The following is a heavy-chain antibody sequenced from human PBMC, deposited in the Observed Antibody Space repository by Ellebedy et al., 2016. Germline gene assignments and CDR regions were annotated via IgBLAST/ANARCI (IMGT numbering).Heavy chain of an antibody. D-gene: IGHD3-16*01. V-gene: IGHV3-74*01. CDR1: GFTFSSYW. CDR3: ARPVLGYYYYGMDV. CDR2: INSDGSST. Sequence: GGSLRLSCAASGFTFSSYWMHWVRQAPGKGLVWVSRINSDGSSTSYADSVKGRFTISRDNAKNTLYLQMNSLRAEDTAVYYCARPVLGYYYYGMDVWGQGTTVTVSS. J-gene: IGHJ6*02.